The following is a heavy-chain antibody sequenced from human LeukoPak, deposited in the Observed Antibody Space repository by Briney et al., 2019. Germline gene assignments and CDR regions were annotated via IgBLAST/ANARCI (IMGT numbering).Heavy chain of an antibody. D-gene: IGHD3-22*01. CDR2: INHSGST. CDR1: GGSFSGYY. J-gene: IGHJ4*02. CDR3: ARGPAYYDSSGYQTPSSPPQPHDY. Sequence: SETLSLTCAVYGGSFSGYYWSWIRQPPGKGLEWIGEINHSGSTNYNPSLKSHVTISLATSKTHFSLKLSSVTASDTAVYYCARGPAYYDSSGYQTPSSPPQPHDYWGQGTLVTVSS. V-gene: IGHV4-34*01.